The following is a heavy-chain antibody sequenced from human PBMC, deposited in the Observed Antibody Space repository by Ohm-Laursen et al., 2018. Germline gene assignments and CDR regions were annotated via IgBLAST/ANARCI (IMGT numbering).Heavy chain of an antibody. CDR3: AKASIWTYFDY. V-gene: IGHV3-23*01. J-gene: IGHJ4*02. CDR1: GFTFSSYS. D-gene: IGHD3/OR15-3a*01. Sequence: SLRLSCSASGFTFSSYSMNWVRQAPGKGLEWVSAISGSGTTTYYADSVTGRFTISRDNSKNTLYLQVNSLRAEDTAVYYCAKASIWTYFDYWGQGTLATVSS. CDR2: ISGSGTTT.